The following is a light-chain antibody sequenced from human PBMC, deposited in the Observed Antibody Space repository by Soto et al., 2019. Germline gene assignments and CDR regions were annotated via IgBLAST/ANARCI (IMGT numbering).Light chain of an antibody. CDR1: RVISTS. CDR2: AAS. CDR3: QQLFDPPIT. V-gene: IGKV1-9*01. J-gene: IGKJ5*01. Sequence: DIQLTQSPSFLSPSIGESVTITCRASRVISTSLAWYQVQPGKAPKLLIYAASTLESGVPSRFRATVSGTEFSLTITSLQPEDFATYYCQQLFDPPITFGQGTRLEIK.